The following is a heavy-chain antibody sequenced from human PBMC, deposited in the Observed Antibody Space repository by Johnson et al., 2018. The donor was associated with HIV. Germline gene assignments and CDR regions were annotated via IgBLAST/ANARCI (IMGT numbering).Heavy chain of an antibody. V-gene: IGHV3-74*03. Sequence: VQLVESGGGLVQPGGSLRLSCAASGFTVSSNYMSWVRQAPGKGLEWVSRIKSDGSSTTYAASVKGRFTISRDNAKNTLYLEMKSLRADDTAVYYCVRDDYAFHIWGQGTVVTVSS. J-gene: IGHJ3*02. CDR2: IKSDGSST. D-gene: IGHD2-21*02. CDR1: GFTVSSNY. CDR3: VRDDYAFHI.